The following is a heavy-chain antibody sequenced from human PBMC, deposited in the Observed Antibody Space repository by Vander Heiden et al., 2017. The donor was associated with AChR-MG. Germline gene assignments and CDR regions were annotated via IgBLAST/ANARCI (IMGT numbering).Heavy chain of an antibody. Sequence: QVQLVQSGAEVKKPGASVKVSCKASGYTFTSYAMHWVRQAPGQRLEWMGGINAGNGNTKYSQKFQGRVTITRDKSASTAYMELSSLRSEDTAVYYCARRGGGPFDYWGQGTLVTVSS. J-gene: IGHJ4*02. CDR3: ARRGGGPFDY. CDR2: INAGNGNT. D-gene: IGHD3-10*01. CDR1: GYTFTSYA. V-gene: IGHV1-3*01.